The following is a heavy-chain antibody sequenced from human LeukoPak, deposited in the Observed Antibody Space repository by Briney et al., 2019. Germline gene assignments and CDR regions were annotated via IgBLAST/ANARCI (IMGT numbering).Heavy chain of an antibody. D-gene: IGHD6-19*01. V-gene: IGHV3-9*01. CDR2: ISWNSGSI. CDR3: AKDNRRHYTSGPNPDSLH. Sequence: TGGSLRLSCAGSGFIFNNYAMHWVRHPPGKGLEWVSGISWNSGSIDYADSVKGRFTISRDNAKNSLYPQMNSLRVEDTAFYYCAKDNRRHYTSGPNPDSLHWGQGALVTVSS. CDR1: GFIFNNYA. J-gene: IGHJ4*02.